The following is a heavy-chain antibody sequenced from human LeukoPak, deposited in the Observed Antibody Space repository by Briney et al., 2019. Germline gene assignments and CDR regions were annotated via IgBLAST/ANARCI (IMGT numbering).Heavy chain of an antibody. J-gene: IGHJ4*02. V-gene: IGHV3-21*01. CDR1: GFSFSSYS. Sequence: GRSLRLSCAASGFSFSSYSMNWVRQAPGRGLEWVSSINTGSYYIYYADSVKGRFTISRDNAKNSLYLQMNSLRAEDTAVYYCARADYDILTLPDYWGQGTLVTVSS. D-gene: IGHD3-9*01. CDR3: ARADYDILTLPDY. CDR2: INTGSYYI.